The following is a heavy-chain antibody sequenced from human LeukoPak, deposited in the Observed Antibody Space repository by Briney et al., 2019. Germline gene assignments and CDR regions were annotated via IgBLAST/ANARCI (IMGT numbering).Heavy chain of an antibody. CDR2: ITPIFGTT. J-gene: IGHJ4*02. Sequence: GASVKVSCKASGGTFSSYAVGWVRQAPGQGLEWMGGITPIFGTTIFAQKFQDRVTFTTDESTSTTYMALSSLRSDDTAVYYCAITRGAAAYYFDYWGQGTLVTVSS. V-gene: IGHV1-69*05. CDR3: AITRGAAAYYFDY. CDR1: GGTFSSYA. D-gene: IGHD6-13*01.